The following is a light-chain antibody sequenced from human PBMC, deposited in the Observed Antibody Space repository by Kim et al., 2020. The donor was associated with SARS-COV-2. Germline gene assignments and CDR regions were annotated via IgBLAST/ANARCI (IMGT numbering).Light chain of an antibody. J-gene: IGLJ2*01. V-gene: IGLV3-1*01. Sequence: PGQTACITCAGDKLGDKYACWYQQKPGRSPVLVIYLDSKRPSGVPERFSGSNSGNTATLTISGTQAMDEADYYCQAWDSSTASVVFGGGTQLTVL. CDR2: LDS. CDR3: QAWDSSTASVV. CDR1: KLGDKY.